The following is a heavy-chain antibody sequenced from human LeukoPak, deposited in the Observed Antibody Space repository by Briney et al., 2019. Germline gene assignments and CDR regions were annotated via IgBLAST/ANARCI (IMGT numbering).Heavy chain of an antibody. J-gene: IGHJ2*01. CDR3: ARDRYTVVSWYFDL. V-gene: IGHV4-31*03. CDR2: IYYSGST. CDR1: GGSISSGGYY. D-gene: IGHD4-23*01. Sequence: SQTLSLTCTVSGGSISSGGYYWSWIRQHPGKGLEWIGYIYYSGSTYYNPSLKSRVTISVGTSKNQFSLKLSSVTAADTAVYYCARDRYTVVSWYFDLWGRGTLVTVSS.